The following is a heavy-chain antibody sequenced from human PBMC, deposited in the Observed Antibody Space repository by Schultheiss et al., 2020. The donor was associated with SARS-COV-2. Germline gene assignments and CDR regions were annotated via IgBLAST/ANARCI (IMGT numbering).Heavy chain of an antibody. D-gene: IGHD3-22*01. J-gene: IGHJ4*02. CDR3: ARDYTRNDSSGY. V-gene: IGHV1-18*01. CDR1: GYTFSSYG. CDR2: ISTYNGNT. Sequence: ASVKVSCKASGYTFSSYGISWVRQAPGQGLEWMGWISTYNGNTNYAQKLQGRVTMTTDTSTSTAYMELRSLRSEDTAVYYCARDYTRNDSSGYWGQGTLVTVSS.